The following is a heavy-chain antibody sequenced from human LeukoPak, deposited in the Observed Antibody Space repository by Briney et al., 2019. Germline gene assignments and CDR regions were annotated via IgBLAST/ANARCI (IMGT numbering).Heavy chain of an antibody. V-gene: IGHV3-53*01. CDR1: GFTVSSNY. CDR3: ARGLRYYYDSSGKRAIDY. D-gene: IGHD3-22*01. Sequence: PGGSLSLSCAASGFTVSSNYMSWVRQAPGKGLEWVSVIYSGGSTYYADSVKGRFTISRDNSKNTLYLQMNSLRAEDTAVYYCARGLRYYYDSSGKRAIDYWGQGTLVTVSS. J-gene: IGHJ4*02. CDR2: IYSGGST.